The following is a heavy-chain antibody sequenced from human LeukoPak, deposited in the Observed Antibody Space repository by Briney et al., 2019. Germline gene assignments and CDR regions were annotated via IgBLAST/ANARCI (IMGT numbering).Heavy chain of an antibody. D-gene: IGHD5-12*01. J-gene: IGHJ6*04. CDR1: GFTFSSYG. CDR3: AKELWLGYSGYDWGEPYYYYHGMDV. Sequence: GRSLRLSCAASGFTFSSYGMHWVRQAPGKGLEWVAVISYDGSNKYYADSVKGRFTISRDNSKNTLYLQMNRLRAEDTAVYYCAKELWLGYSGYDWGEPYYYYHGMDVWGKGTTVTVSS. CDR2: ISYDGSNK. V-gene: IGHV3-30*18.